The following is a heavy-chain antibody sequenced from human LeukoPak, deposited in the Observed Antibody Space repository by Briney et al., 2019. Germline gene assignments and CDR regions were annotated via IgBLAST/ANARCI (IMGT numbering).Heavy chain of an antibody. J-gene: IGHJ4*02. V-gene: IGHV3-66*01. CDR2: IYSGGHT. Sequence: TGRSLRLSCEATGFTVGNSYLNWVRQAPGKGLVWVSVIYSGGHTYYADSVKGRFTISRDNSKNTLYLQMNSLTVEDTAVYYCARETSGSHWNWGQGTLVTVSS. CDR3: ARETSGSHWN. D-gene: IGHD1-26*01. CDR1: GFTVGNSY.